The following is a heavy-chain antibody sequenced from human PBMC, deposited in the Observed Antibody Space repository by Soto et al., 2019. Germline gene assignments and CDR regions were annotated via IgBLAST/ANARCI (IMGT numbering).Heavy chain of an antibody. D-gene: IGHD1-26*01. CDR2: ISWNGGRT. J-gene: IGHJ4*02. CDR3: AKAYYSLGIEGATEFDY. Sequence: GGSLRLSCKAFGFTFDNFAMHWVRQSPERGLEWVSAISWNGGRTGYADSVKGRFIVPRDNSKSSLYLQMKSLSSEDTALYFCAKAYYSLGIEGATEFDYWGQGSWVTVSS. CDR1: GFTFDNFA. V-gene: IGHV3-9*01.